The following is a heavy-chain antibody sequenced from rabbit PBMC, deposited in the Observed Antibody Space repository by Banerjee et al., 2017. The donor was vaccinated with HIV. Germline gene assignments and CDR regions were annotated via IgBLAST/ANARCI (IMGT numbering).Heavy chain of an antibody. CDR2: IGSGTGRT. CDR3: ARGVSINGWGYNL. Sequence: QEQLVESGGGLVQPEGSLTLTCTASGFSFSSSYYISWVRQAPGKGLEWIGCIGSGTGRTHDSSWAKSRYTISKTSSTTVTLQMTSLTAADTATYFCARGVSINGWGYNLWGQGTLVTVS. D-gene: IGHD4-1*01. V-gene: IGHV1S45*01. CDR1: GFSFSSSYY. J-gene: IGHJ4*01.